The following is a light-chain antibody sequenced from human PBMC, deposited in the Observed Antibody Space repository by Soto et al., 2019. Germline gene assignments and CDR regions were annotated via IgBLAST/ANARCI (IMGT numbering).Light chain of an antibody. Sequence: DLQMTQSPSTLSASVGDRVTITCRASQSISEWLAWYQQKPGKAPTLLIYDASSLESAVPPTFSGSGSGTEFTLTISSLQPADFATYYCQQYNRYSWTFGQGTKVDIK. CDR2: DAS. CDR3: QQYNRYSWT. J-gene: IGKJ1*01. V-gene: IGKV1-5*01. CDR1: QSISEW.